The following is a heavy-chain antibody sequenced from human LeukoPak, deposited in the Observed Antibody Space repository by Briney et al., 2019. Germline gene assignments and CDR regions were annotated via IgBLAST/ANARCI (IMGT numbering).Heavy chain of an antibody. D-gene: IGHD3-3*01. V-gene: IGHV3-30*04. CDR1: GFTFSSYA. CDR3: ARGVPYASWSGPHYSDY. Sequence: GGSLRLSCAASGFTFSSYAMHWVRQAPGKGLEWVAVISYDGSNKYYADSVKGRFTISRDNSKNTLYLQMNSLRAEDTAVYYCARGVPYASWSGPHYSDYWGQGTLVTVSS. CDR2: ISYDGSNK. J-gene: IGHJ4*02.